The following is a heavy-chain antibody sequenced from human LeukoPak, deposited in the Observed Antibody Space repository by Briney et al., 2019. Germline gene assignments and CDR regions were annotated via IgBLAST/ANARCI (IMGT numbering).Heavy chain of an antibody. Sequence: TGGSLRLSCAASGFTLSSYSMNWVRQAPGKGLEWVSSISSSSSYIYYADSVKGRFTISRDNAKNSLYLQMNSLRAEDTAVYYCAKDMGGYVDHGMDVWGQGTTVTVSS. V-gene: IGHV3-21*01. CDR2: ISSSSSYI. J-gene: IGHJ6*02. CDR1: GFTLSSYS. D-gene: IGHD5-12*01. CDR3: AKDMGGYVDHGMDV.